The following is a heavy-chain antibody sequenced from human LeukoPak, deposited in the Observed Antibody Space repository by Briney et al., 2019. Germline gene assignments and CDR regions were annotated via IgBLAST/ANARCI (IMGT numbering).Heavy chain of an antibody. CDR2: INHSGST. V-gene: IGHV4-34*01. J-gene: IGHJ4*02. D-gene: IGHD3-22*01. CDR1: GGSFSGYY. Sequence: PSETLSLTCAVYGGSFSGYYWSWIRQPPGKGLEWIGEINHSGSTNYNPSLKSRVTISVDTSKNQFSLKLSSVTAADTAVYCCARGVYYDSSGYPRFDYWGQGTLVTVSS. CDR3: ARGVYYDSSGYPRFDY.